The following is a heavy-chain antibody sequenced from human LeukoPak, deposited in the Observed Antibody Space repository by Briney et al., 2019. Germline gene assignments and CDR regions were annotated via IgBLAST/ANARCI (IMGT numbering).Heavy chain of an antibody. CDR1: GDTFSNFA. CDR3: ARDPGLLWFGEP. Sequence: ASVKVSCKASGDTFSNFAITWVRQAPGQGLEWMGWINPNSGGTNYAQKFQGRVTTTRDTSISTAYMELSRLRSDDTAVYYCARDPGLLWFGEPWGQGTLVTVSS. D-gene: IGHD3-10*01. CDR2: INPNSGGT. V-gene: IGHV1-2*02. J-gene: IGHJ5*02.